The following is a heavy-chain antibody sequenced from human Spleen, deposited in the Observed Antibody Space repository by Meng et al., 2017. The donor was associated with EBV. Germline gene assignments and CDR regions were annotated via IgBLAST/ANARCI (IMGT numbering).Heavy chain of an antibody. V-gene: IGHV2-5*02. CDR1: GSSVTAAGVG. CDR3: THSRFALQGVDY. Sequence: TVHSSGLTLLRQTLHSAPTCTFSGSSVTAAGVGVGWIRQRTCTVLGWLAVIYWDDDKRYRTSLKSRLTITKDTSKTQVDLTMTNMDPVDTATYFCTHSRFALQGVDYWGQGTLVTVSS. CDR2: IYWDDDK. J-gene: IGHJ4*02. D-gene: IGHD3-3*01.